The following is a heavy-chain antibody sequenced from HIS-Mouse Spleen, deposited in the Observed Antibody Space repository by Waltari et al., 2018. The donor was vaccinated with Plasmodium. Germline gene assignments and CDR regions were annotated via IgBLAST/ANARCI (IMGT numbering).Heavy chain of an antibody. CDR1: GFTVGCYW. J-gene: IGHJ2*01. CDR2: IKQDGSEK. CDR3: ASSWYWYFDL. Sequence: VQLVESGGGLVQPGGSLRLCCAASGFTVGCYWVSWVRQAPGKGLEWVANIKQDGSEKYYVDSVKGRFTISRDNAKNSRYLQMNSLRAEDTAVYYCASSWYWYFDLWGRGTLVTVSS. V-gene: IGHV3-7*01. D-gene: IGHD6-13*01.